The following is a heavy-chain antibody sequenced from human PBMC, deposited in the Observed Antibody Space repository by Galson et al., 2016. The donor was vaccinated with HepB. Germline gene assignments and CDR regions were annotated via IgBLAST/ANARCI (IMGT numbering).Heavy chain of an antibody. Sequence: SLRLSCAASGFTFSTYAMHWVRQAPGKGLEWVAVISYDGSNRYYADSVKGRFTISRDNSKNTPYLQMNSLRAEDTAVYYCARDPQYQLTNYYYYGMDVWGQGTTVTV. V-gene: IGHV3-30-3*01. CDR1: GFTFSTYA. J-gene: IGHJ6*02. CDR3: ARDPQYQLTNYYYYGMDV. CDR2: ISYDGSNR. D-gene: IGHD2-2*01.